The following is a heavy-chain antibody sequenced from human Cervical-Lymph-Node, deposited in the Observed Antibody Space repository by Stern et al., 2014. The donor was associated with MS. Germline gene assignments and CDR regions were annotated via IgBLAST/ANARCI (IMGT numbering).Heavy chain of an antibody. J-gene: IGHJ6*02. Sequence: QVQLVQSGAEVKKPGASVKVSCKASGYTFTSYGISWVRQAPGQGLEWMGWISAYNGNTNYAQKLQGRVTMTTDTSTSTAYMELRSLRSDDTAVYYCARMGDYDFWSAEHYYYGMDVWGQGTTVTVSS. D-gene: IGHD3-3*01. CDR1: GYTFTSYG. CDR2: ISAYNGNT. CDR3: ARMGDYDFWSAEHYYYGMDV. V-gene: IGHV1-18*01.